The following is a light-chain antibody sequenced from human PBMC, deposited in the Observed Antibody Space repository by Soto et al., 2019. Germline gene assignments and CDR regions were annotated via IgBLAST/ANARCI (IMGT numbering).Light chain of an antibody. CDR3: QQYGSSPLT. Sequence: EIVLTQSPGTLSLSPGERATLSCRASQSVSSSYLAWYQQKPGQAPRLLIYGASSRATGIPDRFSDSGSGTDFTLTISRLEPEDFAVYYCQQYGSSPLTFGPGTKVDI. CDR1: QSVSSSY. CDR2: GAS. J-gene: IGKJ3*01. V-gene: IGKV3-20*01.